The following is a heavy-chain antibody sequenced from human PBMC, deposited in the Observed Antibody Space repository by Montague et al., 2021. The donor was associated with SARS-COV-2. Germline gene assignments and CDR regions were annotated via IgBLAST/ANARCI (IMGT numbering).Heavy chain of an antibody. D-gene: IGHD3-22*01. CDR3: ARDSPNSSGYHVYFDL. J-gene: IGHJ2*01. V-gene: IGHV4-59*11. CDR2: VYYSGST. CDR1: GGSIGSHY. Sequence: SETLSLTCTVSGGSIGSHYWSWIRQPPGKGLECIGYVYYSGSTNYNPSLKSRVTISVDTSKSRFSLKLKSVTSADTAVYYCARDSPNSSGYHVYFDLWGRGTLVTVSS.